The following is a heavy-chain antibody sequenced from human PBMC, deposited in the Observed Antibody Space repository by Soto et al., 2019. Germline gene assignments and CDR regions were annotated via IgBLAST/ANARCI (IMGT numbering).Heavy chain of an antibody. J-gene: IGHJ6*02. CDR2: INHSGST. D-gene: IGHD1-7*01. CDR3: ASVQLPATFYYYPMAV. Sequence: LSLTFTVYGGSFSRYYWNWIRQPPGKGLEWIGEINHSGSTNYNPSLKSRVTISVDTSKNQFSLKLTSVTAADTAVYYCASVQLPATFYYYPMAVWGQGTTVTV. CDR1: GGSFSRYY. V-gene: IGHV4-34*01.